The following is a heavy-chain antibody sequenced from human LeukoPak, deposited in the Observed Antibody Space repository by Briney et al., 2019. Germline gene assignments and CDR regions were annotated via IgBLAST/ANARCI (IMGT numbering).Heavy chain of an antibody. V-gene: IGHV3-23*01. CDR1: GFTFSSYA. D-gene: IGHD6-13*01. CDR3: ASERPSSSWYDF. J-gene: IGHJ5*01. CDR2: ISGSGGST. Sequence: PGGSLRLSCAASGFTFSSYAMSWVRQAPGKGLEWVSAISGSGGSTYYADSVKGRFTISRDNARNLLYLQMNSLRSEDTAVYYCASERPSSSWYDFWGQGILVTVSS.